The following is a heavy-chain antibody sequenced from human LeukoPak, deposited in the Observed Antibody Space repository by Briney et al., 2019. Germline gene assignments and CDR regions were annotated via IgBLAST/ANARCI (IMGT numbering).Heavy chain of an antibody. V-gene: IGHV4-38-2*02. CDR3: ARANTYGSGRFH. D-gene: IGHD3-10*01. CDR1: GYSISSGNY. Sequence: SETLSLTCTVSGYSISSGNYWGWIRQSPGKGLEWIGTTYHSGSTYYNPSLKSRVTISVDTSKNQISLRLSSVTAADTALYYCARANTYGSGRFHWGQGTLVTVSS. CDR2: TYHSGST. J-gene: IGHJ4*02.